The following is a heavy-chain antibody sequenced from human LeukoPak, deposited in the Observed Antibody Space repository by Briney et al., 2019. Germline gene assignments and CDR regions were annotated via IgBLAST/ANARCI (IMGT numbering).Heavy chain of an antibody. CDR2: INPNSGDT. J-gene: IGHJ4*02. D-gene: IGHD6-19*01. CDR1: GYTFTDYF. Sequence: GASVTVSFTTSGYTFTDYFLHWVRQAPGQGLEWMGLINPNSGDTNYAQKFQGRVTMTRDTSISTAYMELSRLRSDDTAVYYCARWSVAGSFDYWGQGTLVTVSS. CDR3: ARWSVAGSFDY. V-gene: IGHV1-2*02.